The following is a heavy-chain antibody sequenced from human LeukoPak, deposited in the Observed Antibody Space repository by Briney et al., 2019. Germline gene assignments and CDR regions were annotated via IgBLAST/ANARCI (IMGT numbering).Heavy chain of an antibody. D-gene: IGHD1-26*01. Sequence: SVKVSCKASGGTFSSYAISWVRQAPGQGLEWMGGIIPIFGTANYAQKFQGRVTITADESTSTAYMELSSLRSEDTALYYCAKTMSSTGSYPGDYWGQGTLVTVSS. CDR3: AKTMSSTGSYPGDY. V-gene: IGHV1-69*13. CDR2: IIPIFGTA. J-gene: IGHJ4*02. CDR1: GGTFSSYA.